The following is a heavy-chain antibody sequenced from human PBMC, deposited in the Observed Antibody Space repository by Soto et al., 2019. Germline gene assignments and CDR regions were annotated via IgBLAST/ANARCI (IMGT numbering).Heavy chain of an antibody. D-gene: IGHD3-22*01. V-gene: IGHV3-43*02. CDR2: ISGDGGST. CDR3: AKVLRNSSGYYYYYYGMDV. CDR1: GFTFDDYA. J-gene: IGHJ6*02. Sequence: GGSLRLSCAASGFTFDDYAMHWVRQAPGKGLEWVSLISGDGGSTYYADSVKGRFTISRDNSKNSLYLQMNSLRTEDTALYYCAKVLRNSSGYYYYYYGMDVWGQGTTVTVSS.